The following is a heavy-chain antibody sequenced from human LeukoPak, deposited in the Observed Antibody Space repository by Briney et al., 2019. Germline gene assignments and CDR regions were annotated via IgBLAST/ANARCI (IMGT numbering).Heavy chain of an antibody. D-gene: IGHD3-10*01. V-gene: IGHV5-10-1*01. CDR1: GYSFTSYW. Sequence: GESLKISCKGSGYSFTSYWISWVRQMPGKGLEWMGRIDPSDSYTNYSPSFQGHVTISADKSISTAYLQWSSLKASDTAMYYCASPLFGELGAFDIWGQGTMVTVSS. J-gene: IGHJ3*02. CDR3: ASPLFGELGAFDI. CDR2: IDPSDSYT.